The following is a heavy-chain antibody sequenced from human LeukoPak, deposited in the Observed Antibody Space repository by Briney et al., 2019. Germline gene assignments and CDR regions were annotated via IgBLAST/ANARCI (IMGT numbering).Heavy chain of an antibody. CDR3: ARGRGAAAGMRGLDY. D-gene: IGHD6-13*01. V-gene: IGHV4-34*01. Sequence: SETLSLTCAVYGGSFSGYYWSWIRQPPGKGLEWIGEIDHSGSTNYNPSLKSRVTISVDTSKNQFSLKLSSVTAADTAVHYCARGRGAAAGMRGLDYWGQGTLVTVSS. CDR1: GGSFSGYY. J-gene: IGHJ4*02. CDR2: IDHSGST.